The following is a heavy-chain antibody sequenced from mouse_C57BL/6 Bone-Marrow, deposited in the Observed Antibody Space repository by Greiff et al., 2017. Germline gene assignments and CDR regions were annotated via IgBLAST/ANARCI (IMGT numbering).Heavy chain of an antibody. CDR2: ISSGSSTI. J-gene: IGHJ3*01. CDR3: ANLGSWFAY. Sequence: EVMLVESGGGLVKPGGSLKLSCAASGFTFSDYGMHWVRQAPEKGLEWVAYISSGSSTIDYADTVKGRFTLSRDNSMKTLFLQMTSLRSEDTAMYYCANLGSWFAYWGQGTLVTVSA. V-gene: IGHV5-17*01. D-gene: IGHD4-1*01. CDR1: GFTFSDYG.